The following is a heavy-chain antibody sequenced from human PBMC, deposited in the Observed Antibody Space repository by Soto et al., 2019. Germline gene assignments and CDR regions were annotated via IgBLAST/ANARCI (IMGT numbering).Heavy chain of an antibody. CDR3: ARGIRGVTITYFDY. CDR2: IDPSGGST. CDR1: GYTFSSSY. V-gene: IGHV1-46*01. D-gene: IGHD3-10*01. J-gene: IGHJ4*02. Sequence: ASVKVSCKASGYTFSSSYIHWVRQAPGQGLEWMGIIDPSGGSTSYAQKFQGRVTMTRDTSTSTVYMELSSLRSDDTAVFYCARGIRGVTITYFDYWGQGSVVTVSS.